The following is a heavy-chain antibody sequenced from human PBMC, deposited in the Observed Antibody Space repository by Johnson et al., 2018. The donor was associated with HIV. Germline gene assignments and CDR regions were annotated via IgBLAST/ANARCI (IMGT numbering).Heavy chain of an antibody. J-gene: IGHJ3*02. CDR3: ARGLTGEQVDI. Sequence: VQLVESGGGVVQPGRSLRLSCAASGFTFSSYAMHWVRQAPGKGLEWVAVIYSGGSTYYADSVKGRFTISRDNSKNTLYLQMNSLRAEDTAVYYCARGLTGEQVDIWGQGTMVTVSS. V-gene: IGHV3-66*01. CDR2: IYSGGST. D-gene: IGHD3-16*01. CDR1: GFTFSSYA.